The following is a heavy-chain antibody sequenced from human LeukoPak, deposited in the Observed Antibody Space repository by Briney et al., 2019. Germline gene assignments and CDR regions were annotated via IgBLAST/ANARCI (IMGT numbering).Heavy chain of an antibody. Sequence: ASVKVSCKASGYTFTSYGISWVRQAPGQGLEWMGWISAYNGNTNYAQKLQGRVTMTTDTSTSTAYMELRSLRSDDTAVYYCARLVVRGVPEPFFDYWGQGTLVTVSS. V-gene: IGHV1-18*01. J-gene: IGHJ4*02. CDR1: GYTFTSYG. CDR2: ISAYNGNT. D-gene: IGHD3-10*01. CDR3: ARLVVRGVPEPFFDY.